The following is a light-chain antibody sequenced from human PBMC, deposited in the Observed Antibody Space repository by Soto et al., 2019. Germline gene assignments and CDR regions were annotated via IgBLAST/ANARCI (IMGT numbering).Light chain of an antibody. Sequence: QSVLTQPPSVSAAPGQKVTISCSGSSSNIGSDYVSWYQQLPGTAPKLLIYENNKRPSGIPDRFSGSKSGTSATLGITGLQTGDEADYYCAAWDKSRSGGVFGGGTKLTVL. J-gene: IGLJ2*01. CDR1: SSNIGSDY. CDR2: ENN. CDR3: AAWDKSRSGGV. V-gene: IGLV1-51*02.